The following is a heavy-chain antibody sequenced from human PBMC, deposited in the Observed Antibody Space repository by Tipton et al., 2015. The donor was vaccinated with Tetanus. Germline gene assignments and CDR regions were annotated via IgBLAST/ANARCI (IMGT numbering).Heavy chain of an antibody. J-gene: IGHJ5*02. CDR1: GGSISIYSYY. D-gene: IGHD3-10*01. V-gene: IGHV4-39*07. CDR3: ARGDMVRGGIWFDP. Sequence: TLSLTCTVSGGSISIYSYYWGWIRQPPGKGLEWIGTIYYSGSTYYNPSLKSRVTISVDTAKNQFSLKLSSVTAADTAVYYCARGDMVRGGIWFDPWGQGTLVTVPS. CDR2: IYYSGST.